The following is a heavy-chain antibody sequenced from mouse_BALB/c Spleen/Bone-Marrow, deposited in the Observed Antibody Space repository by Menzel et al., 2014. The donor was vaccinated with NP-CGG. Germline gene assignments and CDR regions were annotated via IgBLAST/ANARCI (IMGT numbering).Heavy chain of an antibody. CDR2: IDPANGNT. D-gene: IGHD1-1*01. Sequence: VQLQQSGAELVKPGASVKLSCTASGFNIKDTYMHWVKQRPEQGLEWIGRIDPANGNTKYAPKFQGKATITADTSSNTAYLQLSSLTSEDTAVYYCASYYYGSSLFAYWGQGTLVTVSA. CDR1: GFNIKDTY. CDR3: ASYYYGSSLFAY. J-gene: IGHJ3*01. V-gene: IGHV14-3*02.